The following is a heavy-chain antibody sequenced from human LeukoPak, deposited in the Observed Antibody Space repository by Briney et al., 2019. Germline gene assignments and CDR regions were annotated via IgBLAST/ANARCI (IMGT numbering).Heavy chain of an antibody. V-gene: IGHV4-61*05. CDR3: ARQEGGIVGPY. J-gene: IGHJ4*02. D-gene: IGHD1-26*01. CDR2: IYTGGST. Sequence: MPSETLSLTCTVSGGSISSSNSYWGWIRQPPGKGLEWIGRIYTGGSTNYNPSLKSRVTMSVDTSKNQFSLKLSSVTAADTAVYYCARQEGGIVGPYWGQGTLVTVSS. CDR1: GGSISSSNSY.